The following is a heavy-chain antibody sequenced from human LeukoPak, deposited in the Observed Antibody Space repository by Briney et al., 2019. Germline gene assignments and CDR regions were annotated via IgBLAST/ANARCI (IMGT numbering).Heavy chain of an antibody. CDR2: INWNGGST. D-gene: IGHD3-3*01. Sequence: GGSLRLSCAASGFTFDDYGMSWVRQAPGKGLEGVSGINWNGGSTGYADSVKGRFTISREHAKNSLYLQINSLRAEDKALYYCAREKNDFWSGYYYYYMDVWGKGTTVTVSS. CDR1: GFTFDDYG. CDR3: AREKNDFWSGYYYYYMDV. V-gene: IGHV3-20*04. J-gene: IGHJ6*03.